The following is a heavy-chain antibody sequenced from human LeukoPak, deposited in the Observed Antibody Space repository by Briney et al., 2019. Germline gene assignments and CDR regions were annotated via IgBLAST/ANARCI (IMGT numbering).Heavy chain of an antibody. CDR3: ARLGYCSGGSCHAGLDY. D-gene: IGHD2-15*01. J-gene: IGHJ4*02. CDR2: INPSGGST. V-gene: IGHV1-46*01. CDR1: GYTFTSYY. Sequence: SVKVSCKASGYTFTSYYMHWVRQAPGQGLEWMGIINPSGGSTSYAQKFQGRVTMTRDTSTSTVYMELSSLRSEDTAVYYCARLGYCSGGSCHAGLDYWGQGTLVTVSS.